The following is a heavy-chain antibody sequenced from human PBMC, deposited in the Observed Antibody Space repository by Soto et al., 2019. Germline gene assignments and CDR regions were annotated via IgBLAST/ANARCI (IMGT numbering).Heavy chain of an antibody. Sequence: QVQLQESGPGLVKPSGTLSLTSAVSGGSISSSNWWSWVRQPSGKGLEWIGEIYHSGSTNYNPSLKSRVTISVDKSKNQFSLKLSSVTAADTAVYYCAREAVPIVVVIRDGWFDPWGQGTLVTVSS. V-gene: IGHV4-4*02. D-gene: IGHD3-22*01. CDR1: GGSISSSNW. J-gene: IGHJ5*02. CDR3: AREAVPIVVVIRDGWFDP. CDR2: IYHSGST.